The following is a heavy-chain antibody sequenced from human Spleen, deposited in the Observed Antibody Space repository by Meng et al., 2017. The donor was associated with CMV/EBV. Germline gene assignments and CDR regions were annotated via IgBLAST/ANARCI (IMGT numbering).Heavy chain of an antibody. CDR2: INPNSGGT. CDR1: GYTFTGYY. V-gene: IGHV1-2*02. CDR3: ARQPISLDV. D-gene: IGHD5-12*01. J-gene: IGHJ6*02. Sequence: ASVKVSCKASGYTFTGYYMHWVRQAPGQGLEWMGWINPNSGGTNYAQSFQGRVTMTRDTSISTAYVELSSLRSDDTAVYYCARQPISLDVWGQGTTVTVSS.